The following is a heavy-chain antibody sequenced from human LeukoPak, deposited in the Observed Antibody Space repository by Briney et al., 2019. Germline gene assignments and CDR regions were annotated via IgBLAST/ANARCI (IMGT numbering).Heavy chain of an antibody. CDR1: GYTFTDFW. J-gene: IGHJ3*02. CDR3: VRLSGVVRGPIITVHAFDI. Sequence: PGESLKISWKGSGYTFTDFWIGWVRRMPGKGLDWIRIIYPGDSETRYSPSFQGQVTISADKSSNTAYVQWSSLKASDTAMHYCVRLSGVVRGPIITVHAFDIWGQGTMVTVSS. CDR2: IYPGDSET. D-gene: IGHD3-10*01. V-gene: IGHV5-51*01.